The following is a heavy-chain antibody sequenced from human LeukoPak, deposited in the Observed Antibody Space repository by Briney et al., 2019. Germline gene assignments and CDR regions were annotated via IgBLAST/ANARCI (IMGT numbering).Heavy chain of an antibody. V-gene: IGHV4-39*01. CDR3: ARHGYYDHRGWFDP. Sequence: TSETLSLTCTVSGGSISSSDYYWGWLRQPPGKGLEWIGCIYYSGSTYYNPSLKSRVTISVDTSKNQFSLKLSSVTAAGTAVYYCARHGYYDHRGWFDPWGQGTLVTVSS. CDR2: IYYSGST. D-gene: IGHD3-3*01. J-gene: IGHJ5*02. CDR1: GGSISSSDYY.